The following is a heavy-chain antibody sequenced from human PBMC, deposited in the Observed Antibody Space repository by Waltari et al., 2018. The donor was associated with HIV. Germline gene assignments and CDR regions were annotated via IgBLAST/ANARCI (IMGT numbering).Heavy chain of an antibody. V-gene: IGHV3-21*01. Sequence: EVQLVESGGGLVKPGGSLRLSCAASGFTFSSYSMNWVRQAPGKGLEGVSSISSSSSYIYYADSVKGRFTISRDNAKNSLYLQMNSLRAEDTAVYYCAPGGSYFFDYWGQGTLVTVSS. CDR1: GFTFSSYS. CDR2: ISSSSSYI. CDR3: APGGSYFFDY. D-gene: IGHD1-26*01. J-gene: IGHJ4*02.